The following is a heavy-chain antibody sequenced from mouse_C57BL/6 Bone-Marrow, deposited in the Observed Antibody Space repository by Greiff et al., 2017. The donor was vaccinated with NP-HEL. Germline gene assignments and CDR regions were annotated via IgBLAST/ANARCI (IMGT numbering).Heavy chain of an antibody. CDR1: GYTFTSYW. Sequence: QVQLQQPGAELVMPGASVKLSCKASGYTFTSYWMHWVKQRPGQGLEWIGEIDPSDSYTNYNQKFKGKSTLTVDKSSSTAYMQLSSLTSEDSAVYYCARMPIDWGKGTTLTVSS. D-gene: IGHD6-5*01. CDR3: ARMPID. J-gene: IGHJ2*01. V-gene: IGHV1-69*01. CDR2: IDPSDSYT.